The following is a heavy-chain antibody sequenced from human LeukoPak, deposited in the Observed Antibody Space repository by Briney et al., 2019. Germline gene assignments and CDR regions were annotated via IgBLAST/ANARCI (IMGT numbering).Heavy chain of an antibody. V-gene: IGHV3-11*04. J-gene: IGHJ3*02. CDR3: ARDEGAGLGYCSSTSCPYHDAFDI. CDR2: ISSSGSTI. D-gene: IGHD2-2*01. Sequence: GSLKLSCAASGFTFSDYYMSWIRQAPGKGLEWVSYISSSGSTIYYADSVKGRFTISRDNAKNSLYLQMNSLRAEDTAVYYCARDEGAGLGYCSSTSCPYHDAFDIWGQGTMVTVSS. CDR1: GFTFSDYY.